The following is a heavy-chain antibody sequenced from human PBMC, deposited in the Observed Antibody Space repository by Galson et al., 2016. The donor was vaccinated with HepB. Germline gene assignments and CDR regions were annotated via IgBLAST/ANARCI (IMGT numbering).Heavy chain of an antibody. CDR1: GFAFSTYS. V-gene: IGHV3-48*01. Sequence: LRLSCAASGFAFSTYSMNWVRQAPGKGLEWLSHIKPTTTIYYADSVRGRFTISRDNAKNSLCLQMNSLRAEDTAVYYCARGVYGAFDSWGQGTLVTVSS. J-gene: IGHJ4*02. CDR3: ARGVYGAFDS. CDR2: IKPTTTI. D-gene: IGHD4/OR15-4a*01.